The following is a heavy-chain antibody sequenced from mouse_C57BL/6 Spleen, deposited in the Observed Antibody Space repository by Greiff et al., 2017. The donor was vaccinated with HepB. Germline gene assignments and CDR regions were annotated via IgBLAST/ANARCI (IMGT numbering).Heavy chain of an antibody. CDR1: GYTFTSYW. J-gene: IGHJ2*01. Sequence: QVQLQQPGAELVRPGSSVKLSCKASGYTFTSYWMHWVKQRPIQGLEWIGNIDPSDSETHYNQKFKDKATLTVDKSSSTAYMQLSSLTSEDSAVYYCARSDYCGSSFYFDYWGQGTTLTVSS. D-gene: IGHD1-1*01. CDR2: IDPSDSET. V-gene: IGHV1-52*01. CDR3: ARSDYCGSSFYFDY.